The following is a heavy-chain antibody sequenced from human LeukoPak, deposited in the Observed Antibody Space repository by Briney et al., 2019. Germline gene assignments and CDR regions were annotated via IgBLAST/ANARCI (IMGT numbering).Heavy chain of an antibody. V-gene: IGHV4-59*01. J-gene: IGHJ4*02. CDR1: GGSISGYY. CDR2: IYYSGNT. D-gene: IGHD6-13*01. CDR3: ARNFGSSWYYFDY. Sequence: PSETLSLTCTVSGGSISGYYWSWIRQPPGKGLEWIGYIYYSGNTNYNPSLKSRVTISVDTSTNQFSLKLSSVTAADTAVYYCARNFGSSWYYFDYWGQGTLVTVSS.